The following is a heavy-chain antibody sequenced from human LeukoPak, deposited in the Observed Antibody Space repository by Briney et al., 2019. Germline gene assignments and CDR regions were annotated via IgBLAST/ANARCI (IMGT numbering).Heavy chain of an antibody. D-gene: IGHD2-2*01. CDR2: INPNSGGT. J-gene: IGHJ4*02. V-gene: IGHV1-2*02. Sequence: ASVKVSCKASGYTFTGYYMHWVRQAPGQGLEWMGWINPNSGGTNYAQKFQGRVTMTRDTSISTAYMELSRLRSDDTPVYYCARAYHGRRDIVVVPAAHGGFDYWGQGTLVTVSS. CDR3: ARAYHGRRDIVVVPAAHGGFDY. CDR1: GYTFTGYY.